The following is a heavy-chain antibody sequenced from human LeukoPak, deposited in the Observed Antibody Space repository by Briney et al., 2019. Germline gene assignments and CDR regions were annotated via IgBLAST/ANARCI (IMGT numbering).Heavy chain of an antibody. V-gene: IGHV4-34*01. CDR1: GGSISSYY. CDR2: INHSGST. Sequence: PSETLSLTCTVSGGSISSYYWSWIRQPPGKGLEWIGEINHSGSTNYNPSLKSRVTISVDTSKNQFSLKLTSETAADTAVYYCAKLGYYDSSGYTFDYWGQGTLVTVSS. D-gene: IGHD3-22*01. J-gene: IGHJ4*02. CDR3: AKLGYYDSSGYTFDY.